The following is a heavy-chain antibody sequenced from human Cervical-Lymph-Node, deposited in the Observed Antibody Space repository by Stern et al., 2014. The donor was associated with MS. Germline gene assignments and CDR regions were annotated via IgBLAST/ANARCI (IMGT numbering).Heavy chain of an antibody. V-gene: IGHV1-69*17. J-gene: IGHJ4*02. CDR3: ARAYTIHIATRGGFAY. Sequence: QVQLQQSGAEVKKPGSSVKVSCKASGGTFSNYTINWVRQAPGQGLEWMGGIIPIFGITNYAQKFQGRVTITADKSTSTAYMELSSLRSEDTAVYYCARAYTIHIATRGGFAYWGQGTLGTVSS. CDR1: GGTFSNYT. CDR2: IIPIFGIT. D-gene: IGHD6-6*01.